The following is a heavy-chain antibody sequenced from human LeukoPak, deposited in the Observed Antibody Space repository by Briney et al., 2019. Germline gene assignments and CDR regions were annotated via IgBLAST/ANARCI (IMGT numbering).Heavy chain of an antibody. Sequence: GGSLRLSCAASGFTFSAYYMNWVRQAPGKGLVWVSRINSDGNSTSYADSVKGRFTISRDNVKNTLYLQMNSLGAEDTAVYYCVSDFWSGYYTPMGVNYWGQGTLVTVSS. D-gene: IGHD3-3*01. J-gene: IGHJ4*02. CDR1: GFTFSAYY. CDR2: INSDGNST. V-gene: IGHV3-74*01. CDR3: VSDFWSGYYTPMGVNY.